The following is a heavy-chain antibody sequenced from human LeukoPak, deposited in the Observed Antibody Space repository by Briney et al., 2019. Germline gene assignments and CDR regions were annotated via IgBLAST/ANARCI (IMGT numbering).Heavy chain of an antibody. Sequence: GGSPRLSCAASGFTFSGYSMSWVRQAPGKGLEWVSVIGGSGETTFYADSVKGRFTISRDNSKNTLYVQINSLRAEDTAVYYCARKRSGNYPLDYWGQGTLVTVSS. CDR3: ARKRSGNYPLDY. V-gene: IGHV3-23*01. CDR1: GFTFSGYS. CDR2: IGGSGETT. J-gene: IGHJ4*02. D-gene: IGHD1-26*01.